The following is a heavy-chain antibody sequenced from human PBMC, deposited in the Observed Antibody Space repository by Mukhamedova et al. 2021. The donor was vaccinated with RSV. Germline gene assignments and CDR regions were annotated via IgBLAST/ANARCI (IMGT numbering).Heavy chain of an antibody. CDR2: ITGGGVT. V-gene: IGHV3-23*01. D-gene: IGHD3-10*01. J-gene: IGHJ4*02. CDR3: AKFSRDSSGVQ. Sequence: VRQALGKGLVWVSAITGGGVTYYADSVKGRFAISRDNSKNTVYLQMNSLRADDTAMYYCAKFSRDSSGVQWGQGTLVTVPS.